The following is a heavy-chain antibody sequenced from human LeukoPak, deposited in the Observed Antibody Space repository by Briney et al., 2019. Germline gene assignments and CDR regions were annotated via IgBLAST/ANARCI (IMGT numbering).Heavy chain of an antibody. CDR2: INPNSGDT. D-gene: IGHD3-16*01. Sequence: GASVKVSCKASGYTLTGYYRHWVRQAPGQGLEWMGCINPNSGDTKYAQKFQGRVTVTRDTSMNTAYMELSRLRSEDTAIYYCARGGYVIVRDWFDPWGQGTLVTVSS. CDR3: ARGGYVIVRDWFDP. CDR1: GYTLTGYY. V-gene: IGHV1-2*02. J-gene: IGHJ5*02.